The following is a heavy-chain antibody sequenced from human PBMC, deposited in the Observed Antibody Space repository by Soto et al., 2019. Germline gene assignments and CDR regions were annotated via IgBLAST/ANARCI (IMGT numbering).Heavy chain of an antibody. D-gene: IGHD5-12*01. CDR1: GFTFSGSA. J-gene: IGHJ4*02. V-gene: IGHV3-73*01. Sequence: PGESLKISCAASGFTFSGSAIHWVRQASGKGLEWVSRIKSRADNYATGYAASVKGRFTISRDDSKNTAFLQMNSLRVEDTAVYYCARDPQWLRRFDYWGQGTLVTVSS. CDR2: IKSRADNYAT. CDR3: ARDPQWLRRFDY.